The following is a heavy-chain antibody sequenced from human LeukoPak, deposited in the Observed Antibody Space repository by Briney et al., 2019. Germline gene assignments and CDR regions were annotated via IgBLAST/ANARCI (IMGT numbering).Heavy chain of an antibody. V-gene: IGHV1-69*04. J-gene: IGHJ6*02. D-gene: IGHD1-1*01. CDR2: IIPILGIA. Sequence: XSCXASGGTFSSYAISWVRQAPGQGLEWMGRIIPILGIANYAQKFQGRVTITADKSTSTAYMELSSLRSEDTAVYYCASYEVQLERPDYYGMDVWGQGTTVTVSS. CDR1: GGTFSSYA. CDR3: ASYEVQLERPDYYGMDV.